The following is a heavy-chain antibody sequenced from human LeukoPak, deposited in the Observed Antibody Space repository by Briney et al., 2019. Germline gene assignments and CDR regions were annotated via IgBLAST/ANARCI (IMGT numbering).Heavy chain of an antibody. CDR2: IFYSGST. V-gene: IGHV4-39*07. D-gene: IGHD2-15*01. CDR3: ARAGRLLTPLGYFDY. CDR1: GGSISTSNYY. Sequence: SETLSLTCTVSGGSISTSNYYWGWVRQPPGKGLEWIGNIFYSGSTYYSPSLKSRVTISLDTSRNQFSLKLSSVTAADTAVYYCARAGRLLTPLGYFDYWGQGTLVTVSS. J-gene: IGHJ4*02.